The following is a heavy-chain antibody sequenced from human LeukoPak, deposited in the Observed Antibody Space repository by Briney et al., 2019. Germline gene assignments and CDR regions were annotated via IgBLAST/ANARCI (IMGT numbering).Heavy chain of an antibody. CDR3: ARARWIPRGQAGIVGYAFDI. Sequence: PGSSVKVSCKASGGTFSSYAISWVRQAPGQGLEWMGRIIPIFGTANYAQKFQGRVTIAADESTSTAYMELSSLRSEDTAVYYCARARWIPRGQAGIVGYAFDIWGQGTMVTVSS. CDR2: IIPIFGTA. V-gene: IGHV1-69*15. D-gene: IGHD2-21*01. J-gene: IGHJ3*02. CDR1: GGTFSSYA.